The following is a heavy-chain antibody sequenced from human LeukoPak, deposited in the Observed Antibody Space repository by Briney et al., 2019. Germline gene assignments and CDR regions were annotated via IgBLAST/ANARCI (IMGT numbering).Heavy chain of an antibody. CDR3: ATPHTGPMGDY. J-gene: IGHJ4*02. Sequence: GGSMRLSCEGSAIIFSGNWMNWVRQTPGKGLEWVATIKEDGSEGQYVDSVKGRFSISRDNTKGSLFLQLNSLRAEDTAVYYCATPHTGPMGDYWGQGTLVTVSS. D-gene: IGHD3-16*01. CDR1: AIIFSGNW. CDR2: IKEDGSEG. V-gene: IGHV3-7*03.